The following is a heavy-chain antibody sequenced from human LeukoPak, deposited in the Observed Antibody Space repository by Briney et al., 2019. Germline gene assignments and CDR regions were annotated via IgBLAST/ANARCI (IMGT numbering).Heavy chain of an antibody. Sequence: PSETLSLTCTVSGGSVSSGSYYWSWIRQPPGKGLEWIGYIYYSGSTNYNPSLKSRVTISVDTSKNQFSLKLSSVTAADTAVYYCARVVTGYDILTGYYTGGFDYWGQGTLVTVSS. CDR2: IYYSGST. V-gene: IGHV4-61*01. J-gene: IGHJ4*02. CDR1: GGSVSSGSYY. CDR3: ARVVTGYDILTGYYTGGFDY. D-gene: IGHD3-9*01.